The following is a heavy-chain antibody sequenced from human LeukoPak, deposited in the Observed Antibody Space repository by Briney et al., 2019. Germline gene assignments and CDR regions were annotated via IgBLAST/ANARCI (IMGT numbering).Heavy chain of an antibody. V-gene: IGHV3-11*01. CDR2: ISSNGATI. J-gene: IGHJ4*02. Sequence: PGGSLSLSCAASGFTFSDSYMSWIRQAPGKGLEWLSYISSNGATIYYADSVKGRFTISRDNAKNSLYLQMNSLRAEDTAVYFCARGKGGSYTFDYWGQGTLVTVSS. CDR3: ARGKGGSYTFDY. CDR1: GFTFSDSY. D-gene: IGHD1-14*01.